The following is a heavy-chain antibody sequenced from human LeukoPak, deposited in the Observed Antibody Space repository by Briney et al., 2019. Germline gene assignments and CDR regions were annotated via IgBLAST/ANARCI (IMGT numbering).Heavy chain of an antibody. J-gene: IGHJ6*02. D-gene: IGHD6-13*01. Sequence: GGPLRLSCTASGFTFGDYAMSWVRQAPGKGLEWVGFIRSKAYGGTTEYAASVKGRFTTSRDDSKSIAYLRMNSLKTEDTAVYYCTRDQAIAAADSFYYYYGMDVWGQGTTVTVSS. CDR1: GFTFGDYA. V-gene: IGHV3-49*04. CDR3: TRDQAIAAADSFYYYYGMDV. CDR2: IRSKAYGGTT.